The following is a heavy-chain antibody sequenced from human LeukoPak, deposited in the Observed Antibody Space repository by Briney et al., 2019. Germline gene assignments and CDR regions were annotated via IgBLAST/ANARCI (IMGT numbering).Heavy chain of an antibody. CDR3: ARDRAPPTSWYFDL. CDR2: ISYDGSNK. Sequence: GGSLSLSCAASVLTFISYCMHWVGPAPGKEVEGVAVISYDGSNKYYADSVKGRFTISRDNSKNTLYLQMTSLRAEDTAVYYCARDRAPPTSWYFDLWGRGTLVTVSS. CDR1: VLTFISYC. J-gene: IGHJ2*01. D-gene: IGHD3-10*01. V-gene: IGHV3-30*03.